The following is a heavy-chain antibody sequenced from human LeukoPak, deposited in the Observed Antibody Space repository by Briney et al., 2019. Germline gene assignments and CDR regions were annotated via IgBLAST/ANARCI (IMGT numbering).Heavy chain of an antibody. V-gene: IGHV1-2*06. CDR2: INPNSGGT. Sequence: ASVKVSCKASGYTFTGYYMHWVRQAPGQGLEWMGRINPNSGGTNYAQKFQGRGTMTRDTSISTAYMELSRLRSDDTAVYYCARDRRDRDAFDIWGQGTMVTVSS. CDR1: GYTFTGYY. D-gene: IGHD1-14*01. J-gene: IGHJ3*02. CDR3: ARDRRDRDAFDI.